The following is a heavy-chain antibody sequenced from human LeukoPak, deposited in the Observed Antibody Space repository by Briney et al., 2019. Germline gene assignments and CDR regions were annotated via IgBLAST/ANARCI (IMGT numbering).Heavy chain of an antibody. CDR1: GFTFSSYA. CDR2: ISGSDGST. D-gene: IGHD2-21*01. Sequence: GGSLRLSCAASGFTFSSYAMSWVRQAPGKGLEWVSAISGSDGSTYYADSVKGRFTISRDNSKNTLYLQMNSLRAEDTAIYYCAKDLIAGYSTFFDYWGQGTLVTVSS. J-gene: IGHJ4*02. CDR3: AKDLIAGYSTFFDY. V-gene: IGHV3-23*01.